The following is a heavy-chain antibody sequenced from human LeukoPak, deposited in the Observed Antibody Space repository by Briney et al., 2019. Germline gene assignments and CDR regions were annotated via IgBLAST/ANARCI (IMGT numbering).Heavy chain of an antibody. Sequence: ASVKVSCKASGGTFTSYAISWVRQAPGQGLVWMGRIIPILGIANYAQKFQGRVTITADKSTSTAYMELSSLRSEDTAVYYCAVWYYYDSSGYLLDYWGQGTLVTVSS. V-gene: IGHV1-69*04. CDR1: GGTFTSYA. CDR3: AVWYYYDSSGYLLDY. CDR2: IIPILGIA. D-gene: IGHD3-22*01. J-gene: IGHJ4*02.